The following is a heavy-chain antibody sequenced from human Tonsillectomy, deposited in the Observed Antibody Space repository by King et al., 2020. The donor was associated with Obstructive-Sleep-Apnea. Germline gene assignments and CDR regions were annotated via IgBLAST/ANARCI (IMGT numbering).Heavy chain of an antibody. V-gene: IGHV3-15*01. CDR2: IKSKTDGGTK. Sequence: VQLVESGGGLVKPGGSLRLSCEASGFTFSNAWMSWVRQAPGKGLEWVGRIKSKTDGGTKDYAAPVKGRFTISRDDSKNTLYLKMNSLKTEDTAVYYCTVLSTMCGVGIYGMDVWGQGTKVTVSS. CDR3: TVLSTMCGVGIYGMDV. J-gene: IGHJ6*02. D-gene: IGHD3-3*01. CDR1: GFTFSNAW.